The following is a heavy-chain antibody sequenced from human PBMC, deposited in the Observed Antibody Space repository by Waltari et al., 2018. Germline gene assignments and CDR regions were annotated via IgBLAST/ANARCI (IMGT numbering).Heavy chain of an antibody. CDR1: GFTFSSYW. J-gene: IGHJ4*02. D-gene: IGHD4-17*01. V-gene: IGHV3-7*01. CDR2: IKQDGSGK. CDR3: ARAGGYGDYPLGDFDY. Sequence: EVQLVESGGGLVQPGGSLRLSCAASGFTFSSYWMSWVRQAPGKGLEWVANIKQDGSGKYYVDSVKGRFTISRDNAKNSLYLQMNSLRAEDTAVYYCARAGGYGDYPLGDFDYWGQGTLVTVSS.